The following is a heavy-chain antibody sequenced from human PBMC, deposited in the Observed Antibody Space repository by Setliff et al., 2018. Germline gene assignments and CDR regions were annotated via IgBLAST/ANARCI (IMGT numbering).Heavy chain of an antibody. CDR3: ARVGQQLVYYYYGMDV. CDR1: GYSFTSYW. Sequence: GESLKISCKGSGYSFTSYWIGWVRQMPGKGLEWMGIIYPGDSDTRYSPSFQGQVTITADKSISTAYLQWSSLKASDTAMYYCARVGQQLVYYYYGMDVWGQGTTVTVSS. D-gene: IGHD6-13*01. CDR2: IYPGDSDT. V-gene: IGHV5-51*01. J-gene: IGHJ6*02.